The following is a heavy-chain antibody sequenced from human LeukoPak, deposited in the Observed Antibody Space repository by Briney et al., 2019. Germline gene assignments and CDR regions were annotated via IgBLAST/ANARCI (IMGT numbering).Heavy chain of an antibody. D-gene: IGHD6-13*01. V-gene: IGHV1-46*01. J-gene: IGHJ5*02. Sequence: ASVKVSCKASGYTFTSYYMHWVRQAPGQGLEWMGIINPSGGSTSYAQKSQGRVTMTRDMSTSTVYMELSSLRSEDTAVYYCAGTAAGNWFDPWGQGTLVTVSS. CDR2: INPSGGST. CDR1: GYTFTSYY. CDR3: AGTAAGNWFDP.